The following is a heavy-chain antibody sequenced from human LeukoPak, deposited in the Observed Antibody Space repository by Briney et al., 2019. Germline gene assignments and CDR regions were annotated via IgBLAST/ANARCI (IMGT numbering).Heavy chain of an antibody. Sequence: ASVKVSCKASGYTFTGYYMHWVRQAPRQGLEWMGRINPNSGGTNYAQKFQGRVTMTRDTSISTAYMELSRLRSDDTAVYYCARGVDTAMVTDYMDVWGKGTTVTVSS. V-gene: IGHV1-2*06. D-gene: IGHD5-18*01. CDR3: ARGVDTAMVTDYMDV. CDR2: INPNSGGT. J-gene: IGHJ6*03. CDR1: GYTFTGYY.